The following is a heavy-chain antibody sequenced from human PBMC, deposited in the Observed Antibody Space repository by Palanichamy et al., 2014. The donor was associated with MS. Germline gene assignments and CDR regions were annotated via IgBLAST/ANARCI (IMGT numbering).Heavy chain of an antibody. CDR2: IVVGSGNT. Sequence: QMQLVQSGPEVKKPGTSVKVSCKASGFTFTSSAVQWVRQARGQRLEWIGWIVVGSGNTNYAQKFQERVTITRDMSTSTAYMELSSLRSEDTAVYYCAAEVRTAAASHGFYGMDVWGQGTTVTVSS. CDR3: AAEVRTAAASHGFYGMDV. V-gene: IGHV1-58*01. CDR1: GFTFTSSA. J-gene: IGHJ6*02. D-gene: IGHD6-13*01.